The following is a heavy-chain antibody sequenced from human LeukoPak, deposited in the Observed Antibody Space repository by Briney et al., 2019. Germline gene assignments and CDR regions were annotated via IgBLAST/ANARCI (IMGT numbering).Heavy chain of an antibody. CDR3: ARIYSGGWTPYNWFDP. V-gene: IGHV4-59*08. J-gene: IGHJ5*02. D-gene: IGHD6-19*01. Sequence: SGTLSLTCAVSGGSISSYYWSWIRQPPGKGLEWIGYIYYSGSTNYNPSLKSRVTISVDTSKNQFSLKLSSVTAVDTAVYYCARIYSGGWTPYNWFDPWGQGTLVTVSS. CDR2: IYYSGST. CDR1: GGSISSYY.